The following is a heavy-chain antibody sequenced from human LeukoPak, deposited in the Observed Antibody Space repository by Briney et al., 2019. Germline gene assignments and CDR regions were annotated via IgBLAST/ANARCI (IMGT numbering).Heavy chain of an antibody. Sequence: PSETLSLTCTASGGSIRRSAYYWGWIRQPPGKGLEWIGSIYYGGSTYYNPSLKSRVTISIDTSKNQFSLNLTSVTAAASGVYYCAKSSGMVIHNWFDSWGQGTLVTVSS. CDR3: AKSSGMVIHNWFDS. V-gene: IGHV4-39*01. CDR1: GGSIRRSAYY. J-gene: IGHJ5*01. D-gene: IGHD3-22*01. CDR2: IYYGGST.